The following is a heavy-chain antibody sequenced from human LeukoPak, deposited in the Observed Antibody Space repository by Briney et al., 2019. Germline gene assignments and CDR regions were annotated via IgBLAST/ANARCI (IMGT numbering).Heavy chain of an antibody. CDR1: GFTFSSYS. D-gene: IGHD3-10*01. Sequence: GGSLRLSCAASGFTFSSYSMNWVRQAPGKGLEWVSSISSSSSYIYYADSVKGRFTISRDNAKNSLYLQMNSLRAEDTAVYYCARSTRGGPHDAFDIWGQGTMATVS. CDR3: ARSTRGGPHDAFDI. V-gene: IGHV3-21*01. J-gene: IGHJ3*02. CDR2: ISSSSSYI.